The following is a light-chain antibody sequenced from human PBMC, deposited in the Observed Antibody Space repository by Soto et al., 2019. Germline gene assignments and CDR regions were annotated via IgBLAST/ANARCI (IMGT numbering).Light chain of an antibody. Sequence: EIVMTQSPATLAVSPGERAALSCRASQSVSSNFAWYQQKPGQAPRLLIYGASSRATGTPARFSGSGTGTEFTLYVSSVEYEGVAVYYCQQYDNWPYTFGLGTKLEMK. V-gene: IGKV3-15*01. J-gene: IGKJ2*01. CDR2: GAS. CDR3: QQYDNWPYT. CDR1: QSVSSN.